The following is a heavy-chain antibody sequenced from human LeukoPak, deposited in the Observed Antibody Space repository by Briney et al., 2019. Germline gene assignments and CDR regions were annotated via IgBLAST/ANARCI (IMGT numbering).Heavy chain of an antibody. CDR3: ARDTSSLLGSGSSGGSRFAFDI. V-gene: IGHV3-7*01. CDR2: IKQDGSEK. CDR1: GFTFSSYA. Sequence: GGSLRLSCAASGFTFSSYAMSWVRQAPGKGLEWVANIKQDGSEKYYVDSVKGRFTISRDNAKNSLYLQMNSLRAEDTAVYYCARDTSSLLGSGSSGGSRFAFDIWGQGTMVTVSS. J-gene: IGHJ3*02. D-gene: IGHD2-15*01.